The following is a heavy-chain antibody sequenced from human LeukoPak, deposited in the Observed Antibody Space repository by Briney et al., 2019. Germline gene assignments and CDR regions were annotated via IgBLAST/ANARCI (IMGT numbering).Heavy chain of an antibody. CDR3: ARGEKVLDYFDY. CDR1: GYTFTSYA. CDR2: INAGNGNT. D-gene: IGHD3-16*01. V-gene: IGHV1-3*01. J-gene: IGHJ4*02. Sequence: PGASVNVSCKASGYTFTSYAMHWVRQAPGQRLEWMGWINAGNGNTKYSRKFQGRVTITRDTSASTAYMELSSLRSEDTAVYYCARGEKVLDYFDYWGQGTLVTVSS.